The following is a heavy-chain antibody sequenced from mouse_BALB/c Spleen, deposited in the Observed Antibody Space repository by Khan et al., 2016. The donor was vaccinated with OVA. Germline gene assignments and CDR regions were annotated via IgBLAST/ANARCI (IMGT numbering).Heavy chain of an antibody. CDR3: ARACYYGAWFAY. D-gene: IGHD1-1*01. CDR1: GFSLTSYG. Sequence: QVQLKESGPGLVAPSQTLSITCTVSGFSLTSYGVHWVRQPPGKGLEWLGVIWAGGSTNYHSDLMSRLSISKDNSTSQVFLKRNILQTDDTAMYYCARACYYGAWFAYWGQGTLVTVSA. J-gene: IGHJ3*01. CDR2: IWAGGST. V-gene: IGHV2-9*02.